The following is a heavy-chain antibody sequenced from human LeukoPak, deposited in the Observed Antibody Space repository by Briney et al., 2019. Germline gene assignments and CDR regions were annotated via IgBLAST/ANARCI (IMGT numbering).Heavy chain of an antibody. CDR3: ARQQLGYGDQPGWYYYYGMDV. V-gene: IGHV4-61*02. CDR2: IYTSGST. D-gene: IGHD4-17*01. Sequence: SETLSLTCTVSGGSISSGSYYWSWIRQPAGKGLEWIGRIYTSGSTSYNPSLKSRVTISVDTSKNQFSLKLSSVTAADTAVYYCARQQLGYGDQPGWYYYYGMDVWGQGTTVTVSS. CDR1: GGSISSGSYY. J-gene: IGHJ6*02.